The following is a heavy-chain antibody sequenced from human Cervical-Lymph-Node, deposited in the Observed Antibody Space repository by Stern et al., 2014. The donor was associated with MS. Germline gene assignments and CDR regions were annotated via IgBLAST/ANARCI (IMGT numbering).Heavy chain of an antibody. V-gene: IGHV5-51*01. Sequence: EVQLVESGAEVRKPGQSLTISCNISGYTFTDYWIAWVRQMHWKGLEWMGAIFPGASDNRYSPSFQGLVSISFDTSINSAYLQWSDLRASDTAMYYCARPHSPGWSYYFDFWGQGTLVAVSS. CDR3: ARPHSPGWSYYFDF. J-gene: IGHJ4*02. CDR2: IFPGASDN. D-gene: IGHD6-19*01. CDR1: GYTFTDYW.